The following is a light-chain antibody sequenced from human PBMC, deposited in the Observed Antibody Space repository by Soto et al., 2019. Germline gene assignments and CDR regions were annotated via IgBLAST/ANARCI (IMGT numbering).Light chain of an antibody. CDR1: QSVSSSY. V-gene: IGKV3-20*01. J-gene: IGKJ2*01. Sequence: EIVLTQSPGTLSLSPGERATLSCRASQSVSSSYLAWYQQKPGQAPRLLIYGASSRATGIPDRFSGSGSGTDFHLTISRLEPEDFAVYYCQQYCSSPRYTFGQGTKLEIK. CDR3: QQYCSSPRYT. CDR2: GAS.